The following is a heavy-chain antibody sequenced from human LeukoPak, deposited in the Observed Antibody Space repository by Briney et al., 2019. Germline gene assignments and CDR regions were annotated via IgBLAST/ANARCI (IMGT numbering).Heavy chain of an antibody. CDR3: ARHRGSSSEFDP. J-gene: IGHJ5*02. CDR2: IYYTGST. Sequence: SETLSLTCTVSGGSISSSAYSWGWIRQPPGEGLEWIGNIYYTGSTYYNPSLKSRVTISLDTSKNQFSLKLSSVTAADTAVYYCARHRGSSSEFDPWGLGTLVTISS. CDR1: GGSISSSAYS. V-gene: IGHV4-39*01. D-gene: IGHD6-6*01.